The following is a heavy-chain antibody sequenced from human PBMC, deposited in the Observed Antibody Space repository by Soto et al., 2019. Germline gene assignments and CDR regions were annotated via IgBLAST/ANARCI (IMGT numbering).Heavy chain of an antibody. CDR2: ISGSGGST. CDR3: AKDLVITFGGVIAYYFDY. V-gene: IGHV3-23*01. J-gene: IGHJ4*02. Sequence: PGGSLRLSCAASGFTFSSYAMSWVRQAPGKGLEWVSAISGSGGSTYYADSVKGRFTISRDNSKNTLYLQMNSLRAEDTAVYYCAKDLVITFGGVIAYYFDYWGQGTLVTVSS. CDR1: GFTFSSYA. D-gene: IGHD3-16*02.